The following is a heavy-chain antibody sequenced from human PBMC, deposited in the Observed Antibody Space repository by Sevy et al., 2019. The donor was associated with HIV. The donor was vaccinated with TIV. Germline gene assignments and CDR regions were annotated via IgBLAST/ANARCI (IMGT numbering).Heavy chain of an antibody. Sequence: GGSLRLSCAASGFTFSSYAMSWVRQAPGKGLEWVSAISGSGGSTYYADSVKGRFTISRGNSKNMLYLQMNSLRAEGTAVYYCAKAKTPCPLAVTTGYGMDVWGQGTTVTVSS. J-gene: IGHJ6*02. V-gene: IGHV3-23*01. CDR1: GFTFSSYA. CDR3: AKAKTPCPLAVTTGYGMDV. CDR2: ISGSGGST. D-gene: IGHD4-17*01.